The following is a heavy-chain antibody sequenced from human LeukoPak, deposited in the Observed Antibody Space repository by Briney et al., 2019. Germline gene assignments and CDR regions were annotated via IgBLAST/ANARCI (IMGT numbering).Heavy chain of an antibody. D-gene: IGHD3-16*02. Sequence: GGSLRLSCAASGFIFSSYTMTWVRQAPGKGLEWVSSISGSSGYIYYGDSVKGRFTISRDNAKNSLDLQMNSLRAEDTAVYYCARDVTVGGVIVMDAFDIWSQGTMVTVSS. CDR2: ISGSSGYI. V-gene: IGHV3-21*01. J-gene: IGHJ3*02. CDR1: GFIFSSYT. CDR3: ARDVTVGGVIVMDAFDI.